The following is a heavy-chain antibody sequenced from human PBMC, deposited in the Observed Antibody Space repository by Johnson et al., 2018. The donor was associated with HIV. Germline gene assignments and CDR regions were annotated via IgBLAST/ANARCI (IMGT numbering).Heavy chain of an antibody. D-gene: IGHD2/OR15-2a*01. J-gene: IGHJ3*02. V-gene: IGHV3-9*01. CDR1: GFTFDDYA. CDR2: MSWNSGSI. Sequence: VQLVESGGGLVQPGRSLRLSCAASGFTFDDYAMHWVRQAPGKGLEWVSGMSWNSGSIGYADSVKGRFTISRDNAKNTLYLEMNSLRADDTAVYYGARDGLLLYTDAFDIWGQGTMVTVSS. CDR3: ARDGLLLYTDAFDI.